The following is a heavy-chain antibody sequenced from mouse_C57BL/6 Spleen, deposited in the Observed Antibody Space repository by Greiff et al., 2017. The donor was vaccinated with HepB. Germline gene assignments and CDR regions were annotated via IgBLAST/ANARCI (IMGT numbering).Heavy chain of an antibody. D-gene: IGHD2-4*01. CDR1: GYTFTSYW. V-gene: IGHV1-74*01. CDR2: IHPSDSDT. CDR3: AILFYYDYDYYAMDY. Sequence: VQLQQSGAELVKPGASVKVSCKASGYTFTSYWMHWVKQRPGQGLEWIGRIHPSDSDTNYNQKFKGKATLTVDKSSSTAYMQLSRLTSEDSAVYYCAILFYYDYDYYAMDYWGQGTSVTVSS. J-gene: IGHJ4*01.